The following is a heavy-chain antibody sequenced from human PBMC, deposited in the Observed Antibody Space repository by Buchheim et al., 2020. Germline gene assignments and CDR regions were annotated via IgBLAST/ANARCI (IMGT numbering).Heavy chain of an antibody. Sequence: QVQLQESGSGLVKPSETLSLTCTVSGGSISSYYWSWIRQPPGKGLEWIGYIYYSGSTNYNPSLKSRVTISVDTSKNQFSLKLSSVTAADTAVYYCARDSDGEGSHRIMDVWGQGTT. CDR2: IYYSGST. CDR1: GGSISSYY. J-gene: IGHJ6*02. D-gene: IGHD3-10*01. CDR3: ARDSDGEGSHRIMDV. V-gene: IGHV4-59*01.